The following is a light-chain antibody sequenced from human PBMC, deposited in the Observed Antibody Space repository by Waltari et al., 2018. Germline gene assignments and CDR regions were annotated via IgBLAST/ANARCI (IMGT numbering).Light chain of an antibody. V-gene: IGLV2-23*01. Sequence: QSALTQPASVSGSPGQSITISCTGTTRTFGSYALVSWYQQHPDKAPKLMVYERTKRPPGISTRFSGAKSGNTASLTISGLQAEDEADYYCCSYAGNTVWVFGGGTKLTVL. CDR1: TRTFGSYAL. CDR2: ERT. CDR3: CSYAGNTVWV. J-gene: IGLJ3*02.